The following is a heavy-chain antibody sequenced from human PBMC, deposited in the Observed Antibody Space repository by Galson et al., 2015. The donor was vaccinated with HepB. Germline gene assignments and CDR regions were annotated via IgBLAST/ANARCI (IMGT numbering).Heavy chain of an antibody. V-gene: IGHV1-2*06. CDR1: GYTFTSYD. CDR2: INPNSGGT. Sequence: SVKVSCKASGYTFTSYDINWVRQAPGQGLEWMGRINPNSGGTNYAQKFQGRVTMTRDTSISTAYMELSRLRSDDTAVYYCARGEGIVDYWGQGTLVTVSS. J-gene: IGHJ4*02. CDR3: ARGEGIVDY. D-gene: IGHD1-26*01.